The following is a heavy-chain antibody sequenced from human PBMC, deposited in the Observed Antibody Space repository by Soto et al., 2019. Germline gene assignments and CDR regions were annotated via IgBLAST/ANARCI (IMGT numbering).Heavy chain of an antibody. V-gene: IGHV1-2*02. J-gene: IGHJ6*02. CDR3: ARRLVDYYYGMDV. Sequence: ASVKVSCKASGYTFTGYYMHWVRQAPGQGLEWMGWINPNSGGTNYAQKFQGRVTMTRDTSISTAYMELSRLRSDDTAVYYCARRLVDYYYGMDVWGQGTTVTVYS. D-gene: IGHD3-16*01. CDR1: GYTFTGYY. CDR2: INPNSGGT.